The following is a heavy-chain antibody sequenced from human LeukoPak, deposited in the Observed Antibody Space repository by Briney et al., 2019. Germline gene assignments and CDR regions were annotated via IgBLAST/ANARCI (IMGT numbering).Heavy chain of an antibody. CDR1: GFTFSSYA. Sequence: GSLRLSCAASGFTFSSYAMNWVRQAPGKGLEWVSAISGSGGSTYYADSVKGRFTISRDNSKNTLYLQMNSLRAEDTAVYYCAKDGSYYDSSGYYSWGQGTLVTVSS. CDR2: ISGSGGST. D-gene: IGHD3-22*01. V-gene: IGHV3-23*01. CDR3: AKDGSYYDSSGYYS. J-gene: IGHJ4*02.